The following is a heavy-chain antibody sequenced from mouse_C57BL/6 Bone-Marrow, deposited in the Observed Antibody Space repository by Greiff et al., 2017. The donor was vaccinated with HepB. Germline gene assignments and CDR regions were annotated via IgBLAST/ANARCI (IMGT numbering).Heavy chain of an antibody. Sequence: EVQLQQSGAELVRPGASVKLSCTASGFNIKDDYMHWVKQRPEQGLEWIGWIDPENGDTEYASKFQGKATITADTSSNTAYLQLSSLTSEDTAVYYCTREGYDYYYYAMDYWGQGTSVTVSS. CDR1: GFNIKDDY. CDR2: IDPENGDT. J-gene: IGHJ4*01. CDR3: TREGYDYYYYAMDY. V-gene: IGHV14-4*01. D-gene: IGHD2-13*01.